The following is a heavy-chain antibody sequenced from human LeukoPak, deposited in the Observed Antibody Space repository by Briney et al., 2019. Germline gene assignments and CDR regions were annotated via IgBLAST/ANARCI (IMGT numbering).Heavy chain of an antibody. V-gene: IGHV3-74*01. CDR3: AREQGALDS. J-gene: IGHJ4*02. CDR1: GFTFSGDW. CDR2: VSSAGYTT. Sequence: GSLRLSCAASGFTFSGDWMHWVRQAPGKGLVWVSHVSSAGYTTRYADSVKGRFTISRDNAKNTLSLQMNSLRADDTAVYYCAREQGALDSWGQGTLVTVSS.